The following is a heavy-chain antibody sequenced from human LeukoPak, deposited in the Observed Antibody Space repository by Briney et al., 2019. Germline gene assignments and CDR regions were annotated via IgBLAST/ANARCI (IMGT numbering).Heavy chain of an antibody. J-gene: IGHJ4*02. CDR1: GFTFSNYW. Sequence: GGSLRLSCAASGFTFSNYWMHWVRQAPGKGLVWVSHINSDGRTTGYADSVKGRFTISRDNAKNTLYLQMNSLRAEDTAVYYCARGRDGYNPFDYWGQGTLATVSS. D-gene: IGHD5-24*01. CDR2: INSDGRTT. CDR3: ARGRDGYNPFDY. V-gene: IGHV3-74*01.